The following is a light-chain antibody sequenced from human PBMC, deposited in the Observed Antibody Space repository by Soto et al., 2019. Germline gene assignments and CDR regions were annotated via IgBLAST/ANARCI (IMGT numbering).Light chain of an antibody. CDR3: QQSYSNPRT. CDR1: QSIRSY. J-gene: IGKJ5*01. CDR2: AAS. Sequence: IQMIRVPTSLSAPVGDRHTNTCLATQSIRSYLNWYEQTPGKAPKLLIFAASTLQSGVPSRFSGSGSGTDYTLTISSLQPEDFETYYCQQSYSNPRTYAQGTRLEIK. V-gene: IGKV1-39*01.